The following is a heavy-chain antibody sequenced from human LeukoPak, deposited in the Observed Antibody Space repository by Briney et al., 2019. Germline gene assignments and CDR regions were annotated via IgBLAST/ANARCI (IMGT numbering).Heavy chain of an antibody. CDR3: ARGRIAVAGIYIPSNWGPQLYYMDV. Sequence: GASVKVSCKASGGTFSSYAISWVRQAPGQGLEWMGGIIPIFGTANYAQKFQGRVTITADESTSTAYMELSSLRSEDTAVYYCARGRIAVAGIYIPSNWGPQLYYMDVWGKGTTVTVSS. CDR2: IIPIFGTA. V-gene: IGHV1-69*13. CDR1: GGTFSSYA. D-gene: IGHD6-19*01. J-gene: IGHJ6*03.